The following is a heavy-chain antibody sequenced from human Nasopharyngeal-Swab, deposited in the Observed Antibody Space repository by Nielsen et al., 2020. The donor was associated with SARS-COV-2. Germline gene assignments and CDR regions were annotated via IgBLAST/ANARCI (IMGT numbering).Heavy chain of an antibody. CDR2: ISSSSSTK. D-gene: IGHD2-2*02. V-gene: IGHV3-11*04. Sequence: WIRQPPGKGLEWVSYISSSSSTKYYADSVKGRFTISRDNAKNSLYLQRNSLRDEDTAVYYCARDAIVVVPAAIQYWGQGTLVTVSS. J-gene: IGHJ4*02. CDR3: ARDAIVVVPAAIQY.